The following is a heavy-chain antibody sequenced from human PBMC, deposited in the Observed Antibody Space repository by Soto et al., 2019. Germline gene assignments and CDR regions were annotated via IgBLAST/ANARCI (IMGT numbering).Heavy chain of an antibody. Sequence: EVQLLESGGGLVQPGGSLRLSCAASGFTFRSYAMSWVRQTPGKGLEWVSGISGGGGSTFYADSVKGRFTISRDNSKNTLYLQMNSLRAGDTAVYYCAKVTDIVVVVTATDYWGQGTLVTVSS. CDR2: ISGGGGST. J-gene: IGHJ4*02. CDR1: GFTFRSYA. V-gene: IGHV3-23*01. D-gene: IGHD2-15*01. CDR3: AKVTDIVVVVTATDY.